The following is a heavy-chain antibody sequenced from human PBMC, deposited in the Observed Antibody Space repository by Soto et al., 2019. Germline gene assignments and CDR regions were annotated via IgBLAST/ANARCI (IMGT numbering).Heavy chain of an antibody. CDR1: GFTFSSYE. D-gene: IGHD3-3*01. Sequence: EVQLVESGGGLVQPGGSLRLSCAASGFTFSSYEMNWVRQAPGKGLEWVSYISSSGSTIYYADSVKGRFTISRDNAKNSLYLQMNSLRAEDTAVYYCARDNTIAKQYDFWSGFSYGMDVWGQGTTVTVSS. V-gene: IGHV3-48*03. J-gene: IGHJ6*02. CDR2: ISSSGSTI. CDR3: ARDNTIAKQYDFWSGFSYGMDV.